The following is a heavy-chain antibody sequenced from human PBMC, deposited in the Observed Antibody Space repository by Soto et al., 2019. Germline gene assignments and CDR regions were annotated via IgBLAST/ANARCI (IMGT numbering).Heavy chain of an antibody. V-gene: IGHV3-30-3*01. CDR1: GFTFSSYA. J-gene: IGHJ4*02. D-gene: IGHD1-26*01. CDR3: ARDRWELLRSYFDY. CDR2: ISYDGSNK. Sequence: GGSLRLSCAASGFTFSSYAMHWVRQAPGKGLEWVAVISYDGSNKYYADSVKGRFTISRDNSKNTLYLQMNSLRAEDTAVYYCARDRWELLRSYFDYWGQGTLVTVSS.